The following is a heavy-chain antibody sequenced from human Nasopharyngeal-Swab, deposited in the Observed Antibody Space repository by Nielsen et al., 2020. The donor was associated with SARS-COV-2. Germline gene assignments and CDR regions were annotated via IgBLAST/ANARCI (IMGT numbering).Heavy chain of an antibody. CDR3: AREGIAAAGPEDY. J-gene: IGHJ4*02. D-gene: IGHD6-13*01. CDR1: GGTFNSYA. V-gene: IGHV1-69*04. CDR2: IIPILGIA. Sequence: SVKVSCKASGGTFNSYAISWVRQAPGQGLEWMGRIIPILGIANYAQKFQGRVTITADKSTSTVYMELSSLRSEDTAVYYCAREGIAAAGPEDYWGQGTLVTVSS.